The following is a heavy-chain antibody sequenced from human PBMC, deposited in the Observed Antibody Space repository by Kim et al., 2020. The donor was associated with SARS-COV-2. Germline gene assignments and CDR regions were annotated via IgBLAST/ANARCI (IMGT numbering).Heavy chain of an antibody. CDR2: INAGNGNT. V-gene: IGHV1-3*01. J-gene: IGHJ4*02. Sequence: ASVKVSCKASGYTFTSYAMHWVRQAPGQRLEWMGWINAGNGNTKYSQKFQGRVTITRDTSASTAYMGLSSLRSEDTAVYYCARSGYDLVDFDYWGQGTLVTVSS. D-gene: IGHD5-12*01. CDR1: GYTFTSYA. CDR3: ARSGYDLVDFDY.